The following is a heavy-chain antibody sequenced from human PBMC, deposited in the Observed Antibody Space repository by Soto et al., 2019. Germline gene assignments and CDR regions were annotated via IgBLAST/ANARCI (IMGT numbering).Heavy chain of an antibody. J-gene: IGHJ4*02. CDR2: ISGSGGST. V-gene: IGHV3-23*01. CDR1: GFTFSSYA. CDR3: TRGDMALNDY. Sequence: AGGSLRLSCAASGFTFSSYAMSWVRQAPGKGLEWVSAISGSGGSTYYAASVRGRFTISRDDSKSIAYLQMNSLKTEDAVVYYCTRGDMALNDYWGQGTLVTVSS. D-gene: IGHD2-15*01.